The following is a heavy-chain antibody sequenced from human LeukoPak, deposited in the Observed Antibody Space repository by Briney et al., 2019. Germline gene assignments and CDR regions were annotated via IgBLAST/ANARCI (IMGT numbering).Heavy chain of an antibody. CDR3: ARDFAWGSGGAPIDDNWLDP. CDR2: ISSAGNT. V-gene: IGHV1-18*01. CDR1: GYIFSNYG. J-gene: IGHJ5*02. D-gene: IGHD7-27*01. Sequence: ASVKVSCKASGYIFSNYGISWVRQAPGHGLKWMGWISSAGNTNYAPKFQDRATMTTDTSTSTAYIELRSLRFDDTAVYYCARDFAWGSGGAPIDDNWLDPWGQGTLVTVSS.